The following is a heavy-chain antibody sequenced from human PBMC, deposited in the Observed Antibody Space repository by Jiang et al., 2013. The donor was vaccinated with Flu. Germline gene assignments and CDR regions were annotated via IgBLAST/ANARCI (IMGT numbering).Heavy chain of an antibody. CDR1: GFTVSSDY. D-gene: IGHD2/OR15-2a*01. CDR3: ARFSSTSPRNAFDI. CDR2: ISSGGST. Sequence: SCAASGFTVSSDYMSWVRQAPGKGLEWVSVISSGGSTYYADSVKGRFTISRDNSKNTLFLQMDSLRAEDTAVYYCARFSSTSPRNAFDIWGQGTMVSVSS. J-gene: IGHJ3*02. V-gene: IGHV3-66*01.